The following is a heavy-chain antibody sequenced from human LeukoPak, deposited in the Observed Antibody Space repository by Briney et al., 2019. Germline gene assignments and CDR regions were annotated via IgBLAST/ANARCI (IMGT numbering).Heavy chain of an antibody. J-gene: IGHJ4*02. D-gene: IGHD6-13*01. Sequence: SETLSLTCAVYGGSFSGYYWSWIRQPPGKGLEWIGYIYYSGSTNYNPSLKSRVTISVDTSKNQFSLKLSSVTAADTAVYYCAVEGAAAGSYFDYWGQGTLVTVSS. CDR2: IYYSGST. CDR3: AVEGAAAGSYFDY. V-gene: IGHV4-59*08. CDR1: GGSFSGYY.